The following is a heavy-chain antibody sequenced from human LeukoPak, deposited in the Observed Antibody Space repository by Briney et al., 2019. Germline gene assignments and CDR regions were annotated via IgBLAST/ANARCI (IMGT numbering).Heavy chain of an antibody. CDR2: TYFRSKWYH. Sequence: SQTLSLTCAISGDSVSSHTPAWNWIRQSPPRGLEWLGRTYFRSKWYHDYTMSVKSRITINPDTSKNQFSLQLNSVTPEDTAVYYCARSISATGNNFDYWGQGTLVTVSS. V-gene: IGHV6-1*01. CDR1: GDSVSSHTPA. CDR3: ARSISATGNNFDY. D-gene: IGHD6-13*01. J-gene: IGHJ4*02.